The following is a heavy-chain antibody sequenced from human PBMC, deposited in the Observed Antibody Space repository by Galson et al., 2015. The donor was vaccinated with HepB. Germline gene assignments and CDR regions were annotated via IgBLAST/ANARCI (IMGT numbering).Heavy chain of an antibody. D-gene: IGHD6-19*01. J-gene: IGHJ1*01. CDR2: ISYDGNNK. CDR3: ARDKLETVTGTGYFQH. V-gene: IGHV3-30*04. Sequence: SLRLSCAASRFTFSSYAMHWVRQAPGKGLEWVAVISYDGNNKYYVDSVKGRFTTPRDNSKNTLYLQMNSLRAEDTAVYYCARDKLETVTGTGYFQHWGQGTLVTVSS. CDR1: RFTFSSYA.